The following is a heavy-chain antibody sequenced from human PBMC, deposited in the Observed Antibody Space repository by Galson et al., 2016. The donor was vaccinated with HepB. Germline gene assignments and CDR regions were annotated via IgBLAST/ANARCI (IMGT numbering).Heavy chain of an antibody. V-gene: IGHV3-30*18. J-gene: IGHJ4*02. D-gene: IGHD3-9*01. Sequence: SLRLSCAASGFTFSAYGMHWVRQAPGKGLEWVAVISYDGSNRYYADSVKGRFTISSDNSKNTLYLQMDSLRAEGTAVYFCAKDRSSYLRYFDWPLSWGPIDYWGQGTLVTVSS. CDR1: GFTFSAYG. CDR2: ISYDGSNR. CDR3: AKDRSSYLRYFDWPLSWGPIDY.